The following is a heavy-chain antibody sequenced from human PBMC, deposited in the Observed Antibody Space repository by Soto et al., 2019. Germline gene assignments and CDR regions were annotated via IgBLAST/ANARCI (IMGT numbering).Heavy chain of an antibody. D-gene: IGHD3-10*01. CDR3: ARLRRGVYYFDY. Sequence: PSETLSLTCTVSGDSISSSNYYWGWIRQPPGKGLEWIGNIYYGGSTYYNPSLKSRVTISVDTSKNQFSLNLSSVTAADTAVYYCARLRRGVYYFDYWGQGTLVTVS. CDR1: GDSISSSNYY. CDR2: IYYGGST. J-gene: IGHJ4*02. V-gene: IGHV4-39*01.